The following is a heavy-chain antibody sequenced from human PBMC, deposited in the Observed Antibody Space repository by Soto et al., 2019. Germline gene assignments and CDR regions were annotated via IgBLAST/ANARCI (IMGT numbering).Heavy chain of an antibody. CDR1: GYSISNYY. CDR2: IFYSGNT. J-gene: IGHJ4*02. D-gene: IGHD6-6*01. V-gene: IGHV4-59*01. Sequence: SETLSLTCTVSGYSISNYYWSWFRQPPGKGLEWIGYIFYSGNTNYNPSLKSRVSISVGTSKNQFSLKLSSVTAADTAVYFCASADGNNFVPFDNWGQGTLVTVSS. CDR3: ASADGNNFVPFDN.